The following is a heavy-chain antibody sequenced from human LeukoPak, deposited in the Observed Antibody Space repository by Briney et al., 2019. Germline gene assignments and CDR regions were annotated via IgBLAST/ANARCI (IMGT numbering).Heavy chain of an antibody. CDR3: ARQRGSGYWYFDL. D-gene: IGHD6-19*01. J-gene: IGHJ2*01. Sequence: SETLSLTCTVSGGCISSSLYYWGWIRQPPGKGLEWIGTIYYSGKTCYNPSLKSRLTISVDTSKNQFSLKLNSVTAADTAVYYCARQRGSGYWYFDLWGRSTLVTVSS. CDR1: GGCISSSLYY. CDR2: IYYSGKT. V-gene: IGHV4-39*01.